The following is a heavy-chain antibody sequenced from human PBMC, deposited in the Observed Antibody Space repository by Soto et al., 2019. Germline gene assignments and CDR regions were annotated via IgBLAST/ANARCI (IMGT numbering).Heavy chain of an antibody. CDR3: TQAAGYISTWFFDS. CDR2: TYYRSKWYS. Sequence: PSQTLSLTCVISGDSVSSNSAAWNWIRQSPSRGLEWLGRTYYRSKWYSDYAVSVKSRITINPDTSKNQFSLQLNSVTPEDTAVYYCTQAAGYISTWFFDSWAQGTLVTVSS. J-gene: IGHJ4*02. V-gene: IGHV6-1*01. CDR1: GDSVSSNSAA. D-gene: IGHD6-13*01.